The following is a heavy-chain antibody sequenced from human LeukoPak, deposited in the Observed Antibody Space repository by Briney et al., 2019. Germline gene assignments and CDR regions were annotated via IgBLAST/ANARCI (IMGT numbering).Heavy chain of an antibody. V-gene: IGHV3-74*01. CDR3: ARDSYDSSGYGLDY. Sequence: GGSLRLSCAASGFTFSSYWMHWVRQAPGKGLVWVSRINSDGSSTSYADSVKGRFTISRDNSKNTLYLQMNSLRAEDTAVYYCARDSYDSSGYGLDYWGQGTLVTVSS. CDR2: INSDGSST. CDR1: GFTFSSYW. D-gene: IGHD3-22*01. J-gene: IGHJ4*02.